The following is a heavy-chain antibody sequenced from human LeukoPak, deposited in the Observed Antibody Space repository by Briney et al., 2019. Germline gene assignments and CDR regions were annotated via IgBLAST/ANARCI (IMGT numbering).Heavy chain of an antibody. V-gene: IGHV1-46*01. CDR3: ARAFYDILTGYATPIGY. Sequence: GASVKVSCKTSGYTFSTYYMHWVRQAPGQGLEWLGIIHPTDGSTSYTQKIQGRVTMTRDTATGTVYLELSSLRSDDTAVYYCARAFYDILTGYATPIGYWGQGTLVTVSS. CDR2: IHPTDGST. CDR1: GYTFSTYY. J-gene: IGHJ4*02. D-gene: IGHD3-9*01.